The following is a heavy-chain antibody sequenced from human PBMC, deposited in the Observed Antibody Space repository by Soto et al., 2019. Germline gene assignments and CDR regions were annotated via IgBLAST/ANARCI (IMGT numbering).Heavy chain of an antibody. J-gene: IGHJ4*02. CDR3: PAIVFDY. CDR2: IRSKANSYAT. Sequence: PGGSLRLSCAASGFTFSGSAMRWVRQASGKGLEWVGRIRSKANSYATAYAASVKGRFTISRDDSKNTAYLQMNSLKTEDTAVYYCPAIVFDYWGQGTLVTVSS. CDR1: GFTFSGSA. V-gene: IGHV3-73*01. D-gene: IGHD2-15*01.